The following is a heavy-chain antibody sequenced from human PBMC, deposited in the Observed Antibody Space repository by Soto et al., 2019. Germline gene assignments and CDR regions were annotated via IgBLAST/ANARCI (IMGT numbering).Heavy chain of an antibody. Sequence: QVQLVQSGAEVKKPGSSVKVSCKASGGTFSSYAISWVRQAPGQGLEWMGGIIPIFGTANYAQKFQGRVTITADESMSTAYMELSSLRSEDTAVYYCASSSSRKTGAYYYYGMDVWGQGTTVTVSS. CDR2: IIPIFGTA. CDR1: GGTFSSYA. D-gene: IGHD6-13*01. J-gene: IGHJ6*02. CDR3: ASSSSRKTGAYYYYGMDV. V-gene: IGHV1-69*01.